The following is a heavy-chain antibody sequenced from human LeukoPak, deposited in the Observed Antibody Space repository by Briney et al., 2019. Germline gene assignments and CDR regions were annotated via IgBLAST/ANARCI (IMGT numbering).Heavy chain of an antibody. Sequence: LSETLSLTCPVSGVSISSHYWGWIRRPPGMGLEWIGYIYNSGSTNYNPSLKSRVTISVDTSKNQFSLKLSPVTAADTAVYYCARHSSPSLYYYYYGMDVWGQGTTVTVSS. CDR2: IYNSGST. J-gene: IGHJ6*02. V-gene: IGHV4-59*08. D-gene: IGHD6-6*01. CDR3: ARHSSPSLYYYYYGMDV. CDR1: GVSISSHY.